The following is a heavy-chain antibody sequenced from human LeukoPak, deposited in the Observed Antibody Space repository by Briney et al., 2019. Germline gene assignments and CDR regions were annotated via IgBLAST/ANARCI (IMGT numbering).Heavy chain of an antibody. CDR2: IRYDGSNK. Sequence: QPGGSLRLSCAASGFTFSSYGMHWVRQAPGKGLEWVAFIRYDGSNKYYADSVKGRFTISRDNSKNTLYLQMNSLRAEDTAVYYCAKDNPPTGTYYYDSSGYYYVGYFDYWGQGTLVTVSS. CDR1: GFTFSSYG. J-gene: IGHJ4*02. CDR3: AKDNPPTGTYYYDSSGYYYVGYFDY. D-gene: IGHD3-22*01. V-gene: IGHV3-30*02.